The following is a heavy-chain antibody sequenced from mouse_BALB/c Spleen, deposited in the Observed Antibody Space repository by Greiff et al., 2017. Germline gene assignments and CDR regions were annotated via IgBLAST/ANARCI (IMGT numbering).Heavy chain of an antibody. J-gene: IGHJ3*01. Sequence: EVQLVESGGGLVKPGGSLKLSCAASGFTFSSYAMSWVRQTPEKRLEWVASISSGGSTYYPDSVKGRFTISRDNARNILYLQMSSLRSEDTAMYYCARSPYYYGSSSFAYWGQGTLVTVSA. D-gene: IGHD1-1*01. V-gene: IGHV5-6-5*01. CDR1: GFTFSSYA. CDR3: ARSPYYYGSSSFAY. CDR2: ISSGGST.